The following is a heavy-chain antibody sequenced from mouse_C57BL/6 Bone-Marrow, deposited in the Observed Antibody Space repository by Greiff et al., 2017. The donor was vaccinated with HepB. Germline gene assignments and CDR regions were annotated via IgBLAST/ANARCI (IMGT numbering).Heavy chain of an antibody. V-gene: IGHV5-12*01. CDR1: GFTFSDYY. J-gene: IGHJ4*01. D-gene: IGHD4-1*01. CDR3: ARPNWDGAMDY. CDR2: ISNGGGST. Sequence: EVKLMESGGGLVQPGGSLKLSCAASGFTFSDYYMYWVRQTPEKRLEWVAYISNGGGSTYYPDTVKGRFTISRDKAKNTLYLQMSRLKSEDTAMYYCARPNWDGAMDYWGQGTSVTVSS.